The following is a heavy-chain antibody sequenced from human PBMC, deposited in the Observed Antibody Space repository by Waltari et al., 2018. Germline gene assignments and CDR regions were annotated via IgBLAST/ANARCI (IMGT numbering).Heavy chain of an antibody. Sequence: EVQLVESGGVVVQPGGSLRLSCAASGFTFDDYTMHWVRLAPGKGLEGGSLISGEGGSTYYAESVKGRFTISRDNSKNSLYLQMNSLRTEDTALYYCAKEWELGYYFDYWGQGTLVTVSS. CDR1: GFTFDDYT. CDR2: ISGEGGST. V-gene: IGHV3-43*01. J-gene: IGHJ4*02. D-gene: IGHD1-26*01. CDR3: AKEWELGYYFDY.